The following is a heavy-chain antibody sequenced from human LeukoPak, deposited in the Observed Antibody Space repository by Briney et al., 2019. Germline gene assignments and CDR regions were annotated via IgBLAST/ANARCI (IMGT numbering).Heavy chain of an antibody. CDR2: VRYDGSNK. Sequence: GGSLRLSCAASEFTFSSYGMHWVRQAPGKGLEWVAFVRYDGSNKYYADSVKGRFIISRDNSKNTLYLQMNSLRAEDTAVYYCAKVDCSSTSCYVDYWGQGTLVTVSS. CDR1: EFTFSSYG. CDR3: AKVDCSSTSCYVDY. V-gene: IGHV3-30*02. J-gene: IGHJ4*02. D-gene: IGHD2-2*01.